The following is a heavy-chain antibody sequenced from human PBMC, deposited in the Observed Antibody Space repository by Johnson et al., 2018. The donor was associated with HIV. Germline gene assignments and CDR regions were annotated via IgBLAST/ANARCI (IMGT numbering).Heavy chain of an antibody. V-gene: IGHV3-7*01. Sequence: VQLVESGGGLVQPGGSLRLSCAASGFTFSSYWMSWVRQAPGKGLEWVANIKQDGSEKYYVDSVKGRFTISRDNAKNSLYLQMNSLRAEDTAVDYCARQLATGDDAFDIWGQGTMVTVSS. CDR1: GFTFSSYW. CDR3: ARQLATGDDAFDI. J-gene: IGHJ3*02. CDR2: IKQDGSEK. D-gene: IGHD7-27*01.